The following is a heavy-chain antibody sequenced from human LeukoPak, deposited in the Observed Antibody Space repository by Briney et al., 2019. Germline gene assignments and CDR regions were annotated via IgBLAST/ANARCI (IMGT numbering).Heavy chain of an antibody. V-gene: IGHV3-43D*03. CDR2: ISWDGGNT. D-gene: IGHD6-13*01. CDR3: AKDIADGTAGMGFDY. Sequence: GGSLRLSCAASGFTFDDYAMHWVRQAPGKGLEWVSLISWDGGNTYYADSVKGRFTISRDDSKNSLYLQMNSLRAEDTALYYCAKDIADGTAGMGFDYWGQGTLVTVSS. CDR1: GFTFDDYA. J-gene: IGHJ4*02.